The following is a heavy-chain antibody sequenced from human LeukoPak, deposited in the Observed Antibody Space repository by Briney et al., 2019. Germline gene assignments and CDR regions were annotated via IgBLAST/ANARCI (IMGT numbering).Heavy chain of an antibody. V-gene: IGHV4-38-2*02. CDR1: GVSISSGYY. D-gene: IGHD3-22*01. CDR3: ARVTTYYYDSSGSLQNWFDP. J-gene: IGHJ5*02. Sequence: PSETLSLTCSVSGVSISSGYYWGWIRQPPGKGLEWIGSIYHSGSTYYNPSLKSRVTISVDTSKNQFSLKLSSVTAADTAVYYCARVTTYYYDSSGSLQNWFDPWGQGTLVTVSS. CDR2: IYHSGST.